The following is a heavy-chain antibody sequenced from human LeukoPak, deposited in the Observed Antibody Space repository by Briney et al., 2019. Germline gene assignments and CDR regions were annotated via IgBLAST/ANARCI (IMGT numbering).Heavy chain of an antibody. V-gene: IGHV4-34*01. CDR2: INHSGST. CDR1: GGSFSGYY. J-gene: IGHJ4*02. CDR3: ARVNSRLAYFDY. D-gene: IGHD6-25*01. Sequence: SETLSLTCAVYGGSFSGYYWSWIRQPPGKGLEWIGEINHSGSTNYNPSLKSRVTISVDTSKNQFSLKLSSVTAADTAVYYCARVNSRLAYFDYWGQGTLVTVSS.